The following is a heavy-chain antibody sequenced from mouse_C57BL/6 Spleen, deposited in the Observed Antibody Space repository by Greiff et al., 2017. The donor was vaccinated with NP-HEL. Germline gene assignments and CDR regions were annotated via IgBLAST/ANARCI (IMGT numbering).Heavy chain of an antibody. Sequence: EVQLQQSGPELVKPGASVKIPCKASGYTFTDYNMDWVKQSHGKSLEWIGDINPNNGGTIYNQKFKGKATLTVDKSSSTAYMELRSLTSEDTSVYYCARSRITTVVGYFDVWGTGTTVTVSS. D-gene: IGHD1-1*01. CDR1: GYTFTDYN. V-gene: IGHV1-18*01. J-gene: IGHJ1*03. CDR3: ARSRITTVVGYFDV. CDR2: INPNNGGT.